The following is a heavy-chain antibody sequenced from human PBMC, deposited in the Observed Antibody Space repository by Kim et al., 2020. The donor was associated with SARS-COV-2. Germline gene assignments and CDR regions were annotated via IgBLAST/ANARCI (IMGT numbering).Heavy chain of an antibody. V-gene: IGHV3-23*01. CDR1: GFTFSSYA. CDR2: ISGSGGST. CDR3: AKGPGIAVAGLRGESDY. J-gene: IGHJ4*02. D-gene: IGHD6-19*01. Sequence: GGSLRLSCAASGFTFSSYAMSWVRQAPGKGLEWVSAISGSGGSTYYADSVKGRFTISRDNSKNTLYLQMNSLRAEDTAVYYCAKGPGIAVAGLRGESDYWGQGTLVTVSS.